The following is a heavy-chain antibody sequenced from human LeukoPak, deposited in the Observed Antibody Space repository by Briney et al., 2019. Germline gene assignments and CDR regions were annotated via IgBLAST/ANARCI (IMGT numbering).Heavy chain of an antibody. Sequence: SETLSLTCTVSGGSISSGGYYWSWLRQHPGKGLEWIGYIYYSGSTYYNPSLTGRVTMSVDTSKNQFSLKLSSVTAADTAIYYCARDHTETSSLNFRNYYYYGMDIWGQGTTVIVSS. D-gene: IGHD4-11*01. CDR2: IYYSGST. J-gene: IGHJ6*02. CDR1: GGSISSGGYY. CDR3: ARDHTETSSLNFRNYYYYGMDI. V-gene: IGHV4-31*03.